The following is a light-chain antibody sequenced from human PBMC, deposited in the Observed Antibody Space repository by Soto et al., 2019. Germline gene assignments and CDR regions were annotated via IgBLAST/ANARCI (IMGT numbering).Light chain of an antibody. J-gene: IGKJ4*01. V-gene: IGKV1-39*01. CDR1: QTINGY. Sequence: DIQMTQSPSSLSASVGDRVTITCRASQTINGYLNWCQQNQGKDPNLLIFATTCLQSGVPSRFSGSGSGTAFTLIISSLQPEDFLTYYYQQSYSTPLTFAGGTKVEVK. CDR3: QQSYSTPLT. CDR2: ATT.